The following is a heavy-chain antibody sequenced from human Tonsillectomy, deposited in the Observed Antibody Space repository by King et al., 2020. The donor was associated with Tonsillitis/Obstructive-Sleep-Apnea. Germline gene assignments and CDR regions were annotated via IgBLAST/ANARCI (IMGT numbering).Heavy chain of an antibody. V-gene: IGHV3-48*03. Sequence: QLVQSGGGLVQPGGSLRLSCAASGFTFSSYEMNWVRQAPGKGLEWVSYISSSGSTIYYADSVKGRFTISRDNAKNSLYLQMNSLRAEDTAVYYCARQAVTTISTWFDPWGQGTLVTVSS. CDR2: ISSSGSTI. D-gene: IGHD4-11*01. J-gene: IGHJ5*02. CDR1: GFTFSSYE. CDR3: ARQAVTTISTWFDP.